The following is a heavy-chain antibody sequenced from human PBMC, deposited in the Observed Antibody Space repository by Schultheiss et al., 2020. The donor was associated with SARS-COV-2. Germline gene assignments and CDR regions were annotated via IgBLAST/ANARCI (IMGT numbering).Heavy chain of an antibody. V-gene: IGHV1-69*13. CDR2: IIPIFGTA. D-gene: IGHD3-22*01. CDR1: GYTFTSHD. J-gene: IGHJ4*02. Sequence: SVKVSCKASGYTFTSHDINWVRQATGQGLEWMGGIIPIFGTANYAQKFQGRVTITADESTSTAYMELSSLRSEDTAVYYCARGRGDSSGYYYVSFDYWGQGTLVTVSS. CDR3: ARGRGDSSGYYYVSFDY.